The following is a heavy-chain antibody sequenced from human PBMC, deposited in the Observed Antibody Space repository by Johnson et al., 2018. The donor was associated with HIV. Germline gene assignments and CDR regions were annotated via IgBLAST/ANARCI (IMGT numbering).Heavy chain of an antibody. CDR1: GFTFDDYA. Sequence: VQLVESGGGLVQPGRSLRLSCAASGFTFDDYAMHWVRQAPGKGLEWVSGISWNSGSIGYADSVKGRFTISRDNAKNSLYLQMNSRRAEDTAVYYCARGMARIAFDIWGQGTMVTVSS. CDR3: ARGMARIAFDI. J-gene: IGHJ3*02. V-gene: IGHV3-9*01. CDR2: ISWNSGSI. D-gene: IGHD5-24*01.